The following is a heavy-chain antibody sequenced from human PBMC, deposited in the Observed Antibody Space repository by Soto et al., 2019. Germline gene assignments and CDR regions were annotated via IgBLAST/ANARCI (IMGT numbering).Heavy chain of an antibody. D-gene: IGHD3-3*01. Sequence: GGSLRLSCAASGFTFSGSAMHWVRQASGKGLEWVGRIRSKANSYATAYAASVKGRFTISRDDSKNTAYLQMNSLKTEDTAVYYCTREGGYDFWSGYSGVDPPRAPDYWGQGTLVTVSS. CDR3: TREGGYDFWSGYSGVDPPRAPDY. CDR1: GFTFSGSA. J-gene: IGHJ4*02. CDR2: IRSKANSYAT. V-gene: IGHV3-73*01.